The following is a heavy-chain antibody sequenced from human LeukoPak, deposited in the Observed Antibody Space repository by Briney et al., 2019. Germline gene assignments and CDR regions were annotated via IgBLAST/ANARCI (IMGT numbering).Heavy chain of an antibody. CDR2: INSDGSST. Sequence: PGGSLRLSCAASGFTFSSYWMLWVRQAPGKGLVWFSRINSDGSSTSYADSVKGRFTTSRDNAKNTLYLQMNSLRAEDTAVYYCARGPYDILTGYYGYYFDYWGQGTLVTVSS. CDR1: GFTFSSYW. V-gene: IGHV3-74*01. D-gene: IGHD3-9*01. CDR3: ARGPYDILTGYYGYYFDY. J-gene: IGHJ4*02.